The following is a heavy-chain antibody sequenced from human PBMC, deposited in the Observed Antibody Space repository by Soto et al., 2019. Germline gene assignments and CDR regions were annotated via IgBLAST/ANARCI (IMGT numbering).Heavy chain of an antibody. Sequence: ASVKVSCKASGYTFTGYYMHWVGQARGQGLEWMGWINPNSGGTNYAQKFQGRVTMTRDTSISTAYMELSRLRSDDTAVYYCARVIYYDSSGYYYVEYFDYLGQGTLDIVSS. CDR1: GYTFTGYY. CDR3: ARVIYYDSSGYYYVEYFDY. D-gene: IGHD3-22*01. V-gene: IGHV1-2*02. CDR2: INPNSGGT. J-gene: IGHJ4*02.